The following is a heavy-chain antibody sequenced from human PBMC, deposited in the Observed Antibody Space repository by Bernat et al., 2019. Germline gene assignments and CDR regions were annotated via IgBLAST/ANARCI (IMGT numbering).Heavy chain of an antibody. V-gene: IGHV1-18*01. J-gene: IGHJ4*02. D-gene: IGHD2-15*01. CDR1: GYTFTSYG. CDR2: ISAYNGNT. Sequence: QVQLVQSGAEVKKPGASVKVSCKASGYTFTSYGISWVRQAPGQGLEWMGWISAYNGNTNYAQKLQGRVTMTTDTSTSTAYMELRSLRSDDTAVYYCARDPDIVVVVAATPLCDYWGQGTLVTFFS. CDR3: ARDPDIVVVVAATPLCDY.